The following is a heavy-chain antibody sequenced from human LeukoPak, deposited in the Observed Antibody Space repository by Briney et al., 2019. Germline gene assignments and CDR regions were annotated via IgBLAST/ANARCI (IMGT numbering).Heavy chain of an antibody. J-gene: IGHJ6*02. CDR3: ARYYGSGSSVYYYYYGMDV. CDR2: IKQDGSEK. CDR1: GFTFSSYW. Sequence: GGSLRLSCAASGFTFSSYWVSWVRPAPRKGLEWVANIKQDGSEKYYVDSVKGRFTISRDNAKNSLYLQMNSLRAEDTAVYYCARYYGSGSSVYYYYYGMDVWGQGTTVTVSS. D-gene: IGHD3-10*01. V-gene: IGHV3-7*01.